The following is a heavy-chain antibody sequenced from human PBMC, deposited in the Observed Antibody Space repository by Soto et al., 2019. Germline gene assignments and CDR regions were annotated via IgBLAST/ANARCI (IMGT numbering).Heavy chain of an antibody. CDR2: INAGNGNT. J-gene: IGHJ4*02. CDR1: GYTFTSYA. CDR3: ARGRGYCSGGSCFKNRLLDY. D-gene: IGHD2-15*01. Sequence: ASVKVSCKASGYTFTSYAMHWVRQAPGQRLEWMGWINAGNGNTKYSQKFQGRVTITRDTSASTAYMELSSLRSEDTAVYYCARGRGYCSGGSCFKNRLLDYWGQGTLVTVSS. V-gene: IGHV1-3*01.